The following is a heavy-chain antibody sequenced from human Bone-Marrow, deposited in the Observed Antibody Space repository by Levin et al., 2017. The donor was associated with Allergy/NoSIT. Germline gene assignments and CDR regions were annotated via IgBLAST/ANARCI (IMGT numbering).Heavy chain of an antibody. Sequence: ASVKVSCKTSGYTFTSFDINWVRQATGQGLEWMGWMYPNSDNAGYAQKFQGRVTMTMNTPISTAYMELSSLRSEDTAIYYCARGELGSGYLFDYWGQGTLVTAS. CDR1: GYTFTSFD. CDR3: ARGELGSGYLFDY. CDR2: MYPNSDNA. D-gene: IGHD5-12*01. J-gene: IGHJ4*02. V-gene: IGHV1-8*01.